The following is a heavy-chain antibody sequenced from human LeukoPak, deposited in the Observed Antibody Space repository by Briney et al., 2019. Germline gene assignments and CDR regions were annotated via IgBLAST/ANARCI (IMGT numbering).Heavy chain of an antibody. CDR1: GFTFSSYA. CDR2: IRASAGST. CDR3: AKGGYTSYFDY. D-gene: IGHD2-2*02. Sequence: GGSLRPSCAASGFTFSSYAMTWVRQAPGKGLQWVSTIRASAGSTFYADSVEGRFTISRDNSKNTLYLQMNSLRADDTAVYYCAKGGYTSYFDYWGQGTLVTVSS. V-gene: IGHV3-23*01. J-gene: IGHJ4*02.